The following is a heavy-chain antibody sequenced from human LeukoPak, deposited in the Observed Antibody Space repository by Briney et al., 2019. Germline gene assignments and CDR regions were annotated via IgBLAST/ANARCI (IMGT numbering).Heavy chain of an antibody. J-gene: IGHJ6*02. Sequence: GGSLRLSCAASGFTFGSYGMHWVRQAPGKGLEWVAVISYDGSNKYYADSVKGRFTISRDNSKNTLYLQMNSLRAEDTAVYYCAKDGMVRGVWGYYYYGMDVWGQGTTVTVSS. CDR1: GFTFGSYG. CDR2: ISYDGSNK. V-gene: IGHV3-30*18. CDR3: AKDGMVRGVWGYYYYGMDV. D-gene: IGHD3-10*01.